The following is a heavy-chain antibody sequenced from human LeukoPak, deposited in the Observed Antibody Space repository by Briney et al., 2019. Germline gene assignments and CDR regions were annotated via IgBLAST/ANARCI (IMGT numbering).Heavy chain of an antibody. CDR3: ARLRWGSFDY. CDR2: IRQDGSEK. Sequence: GGSLRLSCEASGFSFSTYWMSWVRQTPGKGLEWVANIRQDGSEKYYVDSVKGRFTISRDIAKKSLYLQMNSLRAEDTAVYYCARLRWGSFDYWGQGTLVTVSS. J-gene: IGHJ4*02. V-gene: IGHV3-7*01. D-gene: IGHD2-21*01. CDR1: GFSFSTYW.